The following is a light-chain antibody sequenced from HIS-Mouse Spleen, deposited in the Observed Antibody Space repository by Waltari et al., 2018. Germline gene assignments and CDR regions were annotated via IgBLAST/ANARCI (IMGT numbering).Light chain of an antibody. CDR1: SSDVGGYNS. J-gene: IGLJ1*01. Sequence: QSALTQPASVSGSPGQSITISCTGTSSDVGGYNSVSWYQKPPGKAPKLMIYEVSNRPSGVSNRFSGSQSGNTASLTISGLQAEDEADYYCSSYTSSSTLYVFGTGTKVTVL. CDR2: EVS. CDR3: SSYTSSSTLYV. V-gene: IGLV2-14*01.